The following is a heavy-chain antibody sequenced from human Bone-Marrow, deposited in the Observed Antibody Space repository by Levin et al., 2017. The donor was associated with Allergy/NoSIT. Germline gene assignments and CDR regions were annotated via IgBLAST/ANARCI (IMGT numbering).Heavy chain of an antibody. CDR1: GFIFDDYA. CDR3: AKAKTNSGFVVGFDA. Sequence: RPGGSLRLSCTASGFIFDDYAMHWIRIAPGKGLEWVSGISWSSSVIAYADSVKGRFTVSRDNVKNSLYLQLNDLRAEDTALYYCAKAKTNSGFVVGFDAWGQGTRVIVSS. J-gene: IGHJ4*02. D-gene: IGHD2-8*01. V-gene: IGHV3-9*01. CDR2: ISWSSSVI.